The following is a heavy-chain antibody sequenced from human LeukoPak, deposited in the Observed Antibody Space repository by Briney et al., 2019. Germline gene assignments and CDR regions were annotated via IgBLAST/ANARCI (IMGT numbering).Heavy chain of an antibody. J-gene: IGHJ4*02. CDR1: GFTFSSYW. V-gene: IGHV3-21*01. Sequence: GGSLRLSCAASGFTFSSYWMSWVRQAPGKGLEWVSCISSSSSYIYYADSVKGRFTISRDNAKNSLYLQMKSLRAEDTAVYYCARDYSGYDPTYFDYWGQGTLVTVSS. CDR3: ARDYSGYDPTYFDY. CDR2: ISSSSSYI. D-gene: IGHD5-12*01.